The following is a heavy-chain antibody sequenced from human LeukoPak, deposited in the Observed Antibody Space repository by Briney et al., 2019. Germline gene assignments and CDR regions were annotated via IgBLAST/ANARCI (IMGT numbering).Heavy chain of an antibody. CDR1: GDSLSSSSAA. V-gene: IGHV6-1*01. D-gene: IGHD1-1*01. CDR2: TYYRSKLNN. Sequence: SQTLSLTCAISGDSLSSSSAAWSWIRQSPSRGLEWLVRTYYRSKLNNDYAVSVKSRITINPDTSKNQFSLQLNSMTPEDTAVYYCAREGSEGYLFDYWGQGTLVTVSS. J-gene: IGHJ4*02. CDR3: AREGSEGYLFDY.